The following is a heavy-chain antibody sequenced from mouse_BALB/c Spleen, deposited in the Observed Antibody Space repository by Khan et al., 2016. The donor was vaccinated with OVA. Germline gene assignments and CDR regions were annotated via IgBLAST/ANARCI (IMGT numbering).Heavy chain of an antibody. V-gene: IGHV14-3*02. J-gene: IGHJ1*01. CDR3: VRPSYDPRNFDV. D-gene: IGHD2-3*01. CDR1: GFNIKDTY. Sequence: VQLQQSGAELVKPGASVKLSCTASGFNIKDTYIHWVKRRPEQGLEWIGRITPANGNTEYDPKFQGKATMRADTSSNTAYLQLSSLTSGDTAVYYWVRPSYDPRNFDVGGAGTTVTVSS. CDR2: ITPANGNT.